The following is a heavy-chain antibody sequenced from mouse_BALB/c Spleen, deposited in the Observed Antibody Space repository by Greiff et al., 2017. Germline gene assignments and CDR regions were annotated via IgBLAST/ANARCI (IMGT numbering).Heavy chain of an antibody. Sequence: QVQLQQSGPGLVAPSQSLSITCTVSGFSLTKYGVHWVRQPPGKGLEWLGVIWAGGSTNYNSALMSRLSISKDNSKSQVFLKMNSLQTDDTAMYYCASYRYDEGDYWGQGTSVTVSS. J-gene: IGHJ4*01. CDR3: ASYRYDEGDY. D-gene: IGHD2-14*01. CDR2: IWAGGST. CDR1: GFSLTKYG. V-gene: IGHV2-9*02.